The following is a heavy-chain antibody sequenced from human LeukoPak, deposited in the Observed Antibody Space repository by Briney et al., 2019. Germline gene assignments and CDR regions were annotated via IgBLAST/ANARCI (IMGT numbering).Heavy chain of an antibody. D-gene: IGHD1-26*01. V-gene: IGHV1-18*01. CDR2: INTHDGRT. Sequence: ASVKVSCKASGYAFTNFGISWVRQAPGQGLEWMGWINTHDGRTDYVHKFQDRVTMTTDTSTSTAYMELSSLRSEDTAVYYCAREGVGLYSGSYYDYWGQGTLVTVSS. J-gene: IGHJ4*02. CDR3: AREGVGLYSGSYYDY. CDR1: GYAFTNFG.